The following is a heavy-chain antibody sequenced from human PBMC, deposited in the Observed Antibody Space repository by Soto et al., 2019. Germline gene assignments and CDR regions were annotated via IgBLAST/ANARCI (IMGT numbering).Heavy chain of an antibody. J-gene: IGHJ5*02. CDR1: GGTFSSYA. V-gene: IGHV1-69*01. CDR2: IIPIFGTA. D-gene: IGHD3-3*01. Sequence: QVQLVQSGAEVKKPGSSVKVSCKASGGTFSSYAISWVRQAPGQGLEWMGGIIPIFGTANYAQKFQGRVTITADESTSTAYRELSSLSAEDTAVYYCARVPVYYDFWSGAKNNWFDPWGQGTLVNGSS. CDR3: ARVPVYYDFWSGAKNNWFDP.